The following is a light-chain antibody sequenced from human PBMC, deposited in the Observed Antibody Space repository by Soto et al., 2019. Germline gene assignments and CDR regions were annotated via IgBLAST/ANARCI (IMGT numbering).Light chain of an antibody. Sequence: DIVLTLSPGTLSLSPGERATLSCRASQSVSNNYLAWYQQKPGQAPRLLIYGASSRATGIPDRFSGSGSGTDFTLTISRLEPEDFAVYYCQQYGNSAWTFGQGTKVDIK. V-gene: IGKV3-20*01. J-gene: IGKJ1*01. CDR3: QQYGNSAWT. CDR2: GAS. CDR1: QSVSNNY.